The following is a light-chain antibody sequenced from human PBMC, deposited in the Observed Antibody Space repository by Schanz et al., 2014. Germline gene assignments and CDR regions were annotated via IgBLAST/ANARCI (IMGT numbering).Light chain of an antibody. CDR3: HQYTT. Sequence: EVVLTQSPGTLYLSPGERATLSCRASQSISSNYLAWYQQKPGRAPRLLIYGASSRATGIPDRFSGSGSGTDFTLTISRLEPEDFAVYYCHQYTTFGQGTKLEIK. CDR1: QSISSNY. V-gene: IGKV3-20*01. CDR2: GAS. J-gene: IGKJ2*01.